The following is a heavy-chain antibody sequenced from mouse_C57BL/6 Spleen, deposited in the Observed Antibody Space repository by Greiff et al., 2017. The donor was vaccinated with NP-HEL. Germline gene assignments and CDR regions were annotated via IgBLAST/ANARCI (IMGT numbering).Heavy chain of an antibody. CDR3: AYDGYYSYWYFDV. J-gene: IGHJ1*03. CDR2: IDPEDGET. V-gene: IGHV14-2*01. CDR1: GFNIKDYY. Sequence: EVMLVESGAELVKPGASVKLSCTASGFNIKDYYMHWVKQRTEQGLEWIGRIDPEDGETKYAPKFQGKATITADTSSNTAYLQLSSLTSEDTAVYYCAYDGYYSYWYFDVWGTGTTVTVSS. D-gene: IGHD2-3*01.